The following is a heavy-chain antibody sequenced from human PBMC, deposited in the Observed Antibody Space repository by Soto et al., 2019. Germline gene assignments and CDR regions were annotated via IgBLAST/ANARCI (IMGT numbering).Heavy chain of an antibody. Sequence: QVQLQESGPGLVKPSETLSLTCTVSGGSINSYCWSWIRQPPGKGLDWIAYIFDSGNANYTPSLKSRVTISVDTSKNQFSLKLTSVTAADTAVYYCARHRRTTVAKFYFDNWGQGALVTVSS. J-gene: IGHJ4*02. CDR3: ARHRRTTVAKFYFDN. CDR1: GGSINSYC. D-gene: IGHD4-4*01. V-gene: IGHV4-59*08. CDR2: IFDSGNA.